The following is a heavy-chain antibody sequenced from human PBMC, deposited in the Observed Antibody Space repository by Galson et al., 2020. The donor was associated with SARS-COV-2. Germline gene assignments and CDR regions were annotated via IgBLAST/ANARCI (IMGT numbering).Heavy chain of an antibody. CDR3: AGGGNRGYYYMDV. D-gene: IGHD3-16*01. CDR1: GFTFSSYA. CDR2: ISSNGGST. Sequence: GESLKISCSASGFTFSSYAMYWVRQAPGKGLEYVSDISSNGGSTYYADSVKGRFTISRDNAKNTLYLQMNSLRVEDTAVYYCAGGGNRGYYYMDVWGKGTTVTVSS. V-gene: IGHV3-64D*06. J-gene: IGHJ6*03.